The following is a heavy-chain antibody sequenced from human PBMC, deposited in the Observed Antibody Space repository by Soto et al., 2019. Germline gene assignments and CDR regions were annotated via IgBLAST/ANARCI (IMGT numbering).Heavy chain of an antibody. J-gene: IGHJ3*01. CDR2: IIPILGRT. Sequence: QVQLVQSGAEVKKPGSSVKVSCKASGGSFSRSSINWVRQAPGQRLECLGMIIPILGRTTYTQRLQGRVTITADTSTVYMEMSGLRSEDTALYYGAKMRGPGMVRGVDEAFDVWGQGTMVTVSS. CDR3: AKMRGPGMVRGVDEAFDV. CDR1: GGSFSRSS. D-gene: IGHD3-10*01. V-gene: IGHV1-69*02.